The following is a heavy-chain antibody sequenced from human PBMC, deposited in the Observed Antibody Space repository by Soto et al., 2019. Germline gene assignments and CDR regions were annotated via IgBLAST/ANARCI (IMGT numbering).Heavy chain of an antibody. CDR3: ARDLRRLGELRP. CDR1: GGSTNNYY. CDR2: IYYSGST. D-gene: IGHD3-16*01. Sequence: SETLSLTCTVSGGSTNNYYWSWIRQPPGKGLEWIGYIYYSGSTNYNPSLKSRVTISVDTSKNQFSLNLNSVTAADTAVYYCARDLRRLGELRPWGQGILVTVSS. J-gene: IGHJ5*02. V-gene: IGHV4-59*01.